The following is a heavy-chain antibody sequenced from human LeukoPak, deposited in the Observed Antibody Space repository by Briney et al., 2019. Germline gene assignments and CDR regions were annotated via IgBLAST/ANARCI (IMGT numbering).Heavy chain of an antibody. J-gene: IGHJ4*02. CDR3: AKDQDSSGWYVVDY. CDR1: GFTFSYYG. CDR2: ISYDGSNK. Sequence: GGSLRLSCAASGFTFSYYGMHWVRQAPGKELEWVAVISYDGSNKYYADSVKGRFTISRDNSKNTLYLQMNSLRAEDTAVYYCAKDQDSSGWYVVDYWGQGTLVTVSS. V-gene: IGHV3-30*18. D-gene: IGHD6-19*01.